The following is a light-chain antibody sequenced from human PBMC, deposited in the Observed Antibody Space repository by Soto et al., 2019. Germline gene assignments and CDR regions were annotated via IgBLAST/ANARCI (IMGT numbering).Light chain of an antibody. Sequence: ETEMTQAPAILSVSPGESATLSCRASQSVNINYLAWYQQHPGQPPRLLIYGISTRATGIPARFSGSGSGTEFSLTISSLQSEDFAVYYCQQYSKCPITFGQGTRLEIK. V-gene: IGKV3-15*01. J-gene: IGKJ5*01. CDR3: QQYSKCPIT. CDR2: GIS. CDR1: QSVNIN.